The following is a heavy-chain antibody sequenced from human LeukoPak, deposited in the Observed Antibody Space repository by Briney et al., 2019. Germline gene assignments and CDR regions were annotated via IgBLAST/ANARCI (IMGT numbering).Heavy chain of an antibody. D-gene: IGHD3-10*01. J-gene: IGHJ4*02. CDR2: ISWNSGSI. V-gene: IGHV3-9*01. Sequence: PGRSLRLSCAASGFTFDDYAMHWVRQAPGKGLEWVSGISWNSGSIGYADSVKGRFTISRDNAKNSLYLQMNSLRAEDTALYYCAKSNYYGSGSYFGPFDYWGQGTLVTVSS. CDR1: GFTFDDYA. CDR3: AKSNYYGSGSYFGPFDY.